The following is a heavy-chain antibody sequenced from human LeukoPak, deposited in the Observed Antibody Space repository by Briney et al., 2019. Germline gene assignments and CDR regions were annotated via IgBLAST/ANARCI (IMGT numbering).Heavy chain of an antibody. CDR1: GGSISSYH. Sequence: PSETLSLTCTVSGGSISSYHWSWIRQPPGKGLVWIGYISYSGNTNYNPSLKSRVTISMHTSKNQLSLKLNSVTAADTAVYYCASSGQCTNGLCRDVGYMDVWGKGTTVTVSS. J-gene: IGHJ6*03. V-gene: IGHV4-59*01. CDR2: ISYSGNT. D-gene: IGHD2-8*01. CDR3: ASSGQCTNGLCRDVGYMDV.